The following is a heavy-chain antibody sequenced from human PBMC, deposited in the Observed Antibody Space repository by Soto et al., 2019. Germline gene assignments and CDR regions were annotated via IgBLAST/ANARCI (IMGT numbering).Heavy chain of an antibody. Sequence: GGSLRLSCAASGFTFSSYSMNWVRQAPGKGLEWVSYISSSSSTTYYADSVKGRFTISRDNAKNSLYLQMNSLRDEDTAVYYCAREVYGDYYFDYWGQGTLVTVSS. CDR2: ISSSSSTT. D-gene: IGHD4-17*01. V-gene: IGHV3-48*02. J-gene: IGHJ4*02. CDR1: GFTFSSYS. CDR3: AREVYGDYYFDY.